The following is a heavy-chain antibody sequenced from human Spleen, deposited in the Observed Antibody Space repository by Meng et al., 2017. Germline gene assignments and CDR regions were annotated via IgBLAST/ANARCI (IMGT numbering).Heavy chain of an antibody. CDR2: ISSSSSYI. CDR3: AKDRGLGAFDI. CDR1: GFTFSSYS. Sequence: GESLKISCAASGFTFSSYSMNWVRQAPGKGLEWVSSISSSSSYIYYADSVKGRFTISRDNSKNTLYLQMNSLGAEDTAVYYCAKDRGLGAFDIWGQGTMVTVSS. J-gene: IGHJ3*02. D-gene: IGHD6-25*01. V-gene: IGHV3-21*04.